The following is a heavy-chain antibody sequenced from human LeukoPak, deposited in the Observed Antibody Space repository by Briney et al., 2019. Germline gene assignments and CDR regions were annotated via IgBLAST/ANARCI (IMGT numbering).Heavy chain of an antibody. CDR3: AKAEYYYGSGDMGFDY. V-gene: IGHV3-23*01. CDR2: ISGSGGST. Sequence: GGSLRLSCAASGFTFSSYAMSWVRQAPGKGLEWVSAISGSGGSTYYADSVKGRFTISRDNSKNTLYLQMNSLRAEDTAVYYCAKAEYYYGSGDMGFDYWGQGTLVIVSS. J-gene: IGHJ4*02. CDR1: GFTFSSYA. D-gene: IGHD3-10*01.